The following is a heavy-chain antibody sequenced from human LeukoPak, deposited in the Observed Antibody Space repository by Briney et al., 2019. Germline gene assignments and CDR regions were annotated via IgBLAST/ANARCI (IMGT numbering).Heavy chain of an antibody. Sequence: SETLSLTCTVSGYSISSGYYWGWIRQPPGKGLEWIGSIYHSGSTYYNPSLKSRVTISVDTSKNRFSLKLSSVTAADTAVYYCARGEYYDSSGYYYPSWGQGTLVTVSS. CDR1: GYSISSGYY. V-gene: IGHV4-38-2*02. CDR3: ARGEYYDSSGYYYPS. CDR2: IYHSGST. D-gene: IGHD3-22*01. J-gene: IGHJ4*02.